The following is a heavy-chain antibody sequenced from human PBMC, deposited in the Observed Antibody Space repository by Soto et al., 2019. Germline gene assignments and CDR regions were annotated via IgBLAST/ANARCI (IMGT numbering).Heavy chain of an antibody. Sequence: QMQLVQSGPEVKKPGTSVKVSCKASGFTFTSSAMQWVRQARGQRLEWIGWIVVGSGNTNYAQKFQERVTITMDMSTSTAYMELSSLRSEDTAVYYCAAFRYCSSTSCQPFDYWGQGTLVTVSS. CDR1: GFTFTSSA. CDR3: AAFRYCSSTSCQPFDY. CDR2: IVVGSGNT. J-gene: IGHJ4*02. V-gene: IGHV1-58*02. D-gene: IGHD2-2*01.